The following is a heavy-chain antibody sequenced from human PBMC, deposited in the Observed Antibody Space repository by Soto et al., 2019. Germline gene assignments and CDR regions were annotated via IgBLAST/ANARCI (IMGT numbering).Heavy chain of an antibody. CDR1: GFTFSSYS. Sequence: GGSLRLSCAASGFTFSSYSMNWVRQAPGKGREWVSYISSSSSTIYYADSVKGRFTISRDNAKNSLYLQMNSLRAEDTAVYYCASDGGPADYWGQGTLVTVSS. CDR2: ISSSSSTI. J-gene: IGHJ4*02. V-gene: IGHV3-48*01. CDR3: ASDGGPADY. D-gene: IGHD2-15*01.